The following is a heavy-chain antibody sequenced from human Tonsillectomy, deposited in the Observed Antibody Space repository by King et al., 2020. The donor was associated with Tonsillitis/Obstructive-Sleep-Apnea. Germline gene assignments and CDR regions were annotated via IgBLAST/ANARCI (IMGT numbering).Heavy chain of an antibody. Sequence: EGQLVQSGAEVKKPGMSLKISCKGSGYSFTNYWIGWVRQMPGKGLEWMGIIYPGDSETRYSPSFQGQVTISADRSISTAYVQWSSLKASDTAMYYCARLAGEQQLAPDYFDYWGQGTLVSVSS. V-gene: IGHV5-51*01. J-gene: IGHJ4*02. CDR2: IYPGDSET. CDR3: ARLAGEQQLAPDYFDY. CDR1: GYSFTNYW. D-gene: IGHD6-13*01.